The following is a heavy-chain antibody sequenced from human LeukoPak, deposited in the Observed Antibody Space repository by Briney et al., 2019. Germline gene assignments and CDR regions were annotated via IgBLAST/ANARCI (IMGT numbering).Heavy chain of an antibody. J-gene: IGHJ4*02. Sequence: EASVKVPCKASGYTFTSYDINWVRQATGQGLEWMGWMNPNSGNTGYAQKFQGRVTITRNTSISTAYMELSSLRSEDTAVYYCARSFTGYDSSGYYYVNYFDYWGQGTLVTVSS. CDR1: GYTFTSYD. CDR2: MNPNSGNT. D-gene: IGHD3-22*01. CDR3: ARSFTGYDSSGYYYVNYFDY. V-gene: IGHV1-8*03.